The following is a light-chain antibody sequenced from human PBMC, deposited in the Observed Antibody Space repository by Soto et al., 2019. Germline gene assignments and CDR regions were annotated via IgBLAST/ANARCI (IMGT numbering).Light chain of an antibody. Sequence: EIVWTQSPGTLSLSPGERATLSCRASQSVSSSYLAWYQQKPGQAPRPLIYGASSRATGIPDRFSGSGSGTDFNLTISRLEPEDFAVYYCQQYGSSPWTFGQGTKVEIK. J-gene: IGKJ1*01. CDR1: QSVSSSY. CDR3: QQYGSSPWT. V-gene: IGKV3-20*01. CDR2: GAS.